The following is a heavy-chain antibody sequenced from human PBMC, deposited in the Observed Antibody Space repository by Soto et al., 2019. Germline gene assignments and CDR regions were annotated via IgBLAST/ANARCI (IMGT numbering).Heavy chain of an antibody. J-gene: IGHJ6*04. D-gene: IGHD3-10*01. CDR1: GFTFSSYA. CDR2: ISGSGGST. Sequence: EVQLLESGGGLVQPGGSLRLSCAASGFTFSSYAMSWVRQAPGKGLEWVSIISGSGGSTYYADSVKGRFTISRDNSKNTMYLQMNSLRADDTAVYYCAKSSGSGTQRPMDVWGKGTTVTVSS. CDR3: AKSSGSGTQRPMDV. V-gene: IGHV3-23*01.